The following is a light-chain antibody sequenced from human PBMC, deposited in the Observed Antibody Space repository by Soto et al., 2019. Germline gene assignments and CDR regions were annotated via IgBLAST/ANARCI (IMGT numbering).Light chain of an antibody. CDR3: QQYYDWPPLT. CDR2: GAS. Sequence: EIVMTQSPATLSVSPGEAATLSCRASQRISNKLAWYQQKPGQAPRLLIYGASTRATGVPARFSGSGSGTEVTLTISSLQSEDFAVYYCQQYYDWPPLTFGGGTKVEI. J-gene: IGKJ4*01. V-gene: IGKV3-15*01. CDR1: QRISNK.